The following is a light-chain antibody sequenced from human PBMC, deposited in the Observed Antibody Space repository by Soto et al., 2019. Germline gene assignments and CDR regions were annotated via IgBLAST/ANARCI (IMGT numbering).Light chain of an antibody. Sequence: DIQMPQSPSTLSASVGDRVTITCRASQSISCSLAWYQQKPGKAPKLLIYEASNLKSGVPSRFSGSGSGTEYTLTISSLQPDDSASYYCQQYNGYWTFGQGTRVEIK. CDR2: EAS. J-gene: IGKJ1*01. CDR1: QSISCS. CDR3: QQYNGYWT. V-gene: IGKV1-5*03.